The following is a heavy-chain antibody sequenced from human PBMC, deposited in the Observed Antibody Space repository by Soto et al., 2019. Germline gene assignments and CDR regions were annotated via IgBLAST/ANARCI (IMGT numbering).Heavy chain of an antibody. Sequence: PSETLSLTCTVSGGSISSSSYYWGWIRQPSGKGLEWIGSIYYSGSTYYNPSLKSRVTISVDTSKNQFSLKLSSVTAADTAVYYCARHQSHSSSYVDPWGQGTLVTVSS. D-gene: IGHD6-13*01. CDR2: IYYSGST. CDR3: ARHQSHSSSYVDP. J-gene: IGHJ5*02. CDR1: GGSISSSSYY. V-gene: IGHV4-39*01.